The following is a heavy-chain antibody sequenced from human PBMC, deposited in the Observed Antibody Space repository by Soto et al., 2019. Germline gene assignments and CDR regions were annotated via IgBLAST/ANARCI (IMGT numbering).Heavy chain of an antibody. CDR2: ISGSGGST. Sequence: EVQLLESGGGLVQPGGSLRLSCAASGFTFSSYAMSWVRQAPGKGLEWVSAISGSGGSTYYADSAKGRFTISRDNSKNTLYLPMNSLRAEDTAVYYCANAVRGYQLPGAFDIWGQGTMVTVSS. CDR1: GFTFSSYA. CDR3: ANAVRGYQLPGAFDI. J-gene: IGHJ3*02. D-gene: IGHD2-2*01. V-gene: IGHV3-23*01.